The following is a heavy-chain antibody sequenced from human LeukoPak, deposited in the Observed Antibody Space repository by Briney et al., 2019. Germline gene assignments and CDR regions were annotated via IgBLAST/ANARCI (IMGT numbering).Heavy chain of an antibody. V-gene: IGHV1-69*13. CDR1: GGTFSSYA. Sequence: GASVKVSCKASGGTFSSYAISWVRQAPGQGLEWMGGIIPIFGTANYAQKFQGRVTITADESTSTAYMELSSLRSEDTAVYYCATRGVLVDAADVWGKGTTVTVSS. J-gene: IGHJ6*04. D-gene: IGHD2-8*02. CDR2: IIPIFGTA. CDR3: ATRGVLVDAADV.